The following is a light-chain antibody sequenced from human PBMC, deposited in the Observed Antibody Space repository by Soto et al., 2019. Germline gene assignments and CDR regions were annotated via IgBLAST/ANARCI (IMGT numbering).Light chain of an antibody. CDR3: QQFSSYPLT. Sequence: EIVMTQSPATLSVSPGQRVTLSCRASQSVNTNLAWYQHKPGQTPRLLIYGASTRATGIPARFSGRGSGTDFSLTISRLEPGDFAVYYCQQFSSYPLTFGGGTKVDIK. J-gene: IGKJ4*01. CDR2: GAS. CDR1: QSVNTN. V-gene: IGKV3-15*01.